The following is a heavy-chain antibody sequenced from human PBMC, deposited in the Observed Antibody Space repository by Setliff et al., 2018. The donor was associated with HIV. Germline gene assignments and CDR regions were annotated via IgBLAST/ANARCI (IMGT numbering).Heavy chain of an antibody. Sequence: PGGSLRLSCAASGFTFSNQVMTWVRQAPGKGLEWVSSISGTGADTYYADSVKGRFAISRDNSKNTLYLQMNSLRAEDTAVYYCAQAQTSVSGSYYQYLQHWGQGTLVTVSS. CDR3: AQAQTSVSGSYYQYLQH. D-gene: IGHD3-10*01. CDR1: GFTFSNQV. CDR2: ISGTGADT. V-gene: IGHV3-23*01. J-gene: IGHJ1*01.